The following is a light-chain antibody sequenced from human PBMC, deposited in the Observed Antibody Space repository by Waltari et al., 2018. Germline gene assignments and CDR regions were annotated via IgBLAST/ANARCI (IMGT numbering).Light chain of an antibody. Sequence: IQLTQSPSSLSASVGDRVTITCRASQAFGSSLAWFHQIPGKAPKLLMFIVSILQIVVPSRFSGNGSGTEFTLSISSLQPEDFGTYYCQQLEFYPFTFGGGTKVEI. CDR1: QAFGSS. CDR3: QQLEFYPFT. J-gene: IGKJ4*01. CDR2: IVS. V-gene: IGKV1-9*01.